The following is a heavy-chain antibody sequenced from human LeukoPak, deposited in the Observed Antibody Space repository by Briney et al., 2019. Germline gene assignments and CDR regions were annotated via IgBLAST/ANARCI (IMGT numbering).Heavy chain of an antibody. D-gene: IGHD1-26*01. CDR2: FYHGGDT. V-gene: IGHV4-38-2*01. Sequence: PSETLSLTCGASDFSISSAYYWGWIRQPPGKGLERVGSFYHGGDTYYNPSLKSRVTILVDTPKNQFSLKLRSVTAADTAVYYCAGGIVGVHAYWGQGILVTVSS. J-gene: IGHJ4*02. CDR3: AGGIVGVHAY. CDR1: DFSISSAYY.